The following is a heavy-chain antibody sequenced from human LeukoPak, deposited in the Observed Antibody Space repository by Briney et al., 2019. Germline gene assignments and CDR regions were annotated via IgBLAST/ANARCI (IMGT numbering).Heavy chain of an antibody. CDR3: ARAYYRGSYYYYGMDV. CDR2: INHSGST. V-gene: IGHV4-34*01. D-gene: IGHD5-12*01. Sequence: PSETLSLTCAVYGGSFSGYYWGWIRQPPGKGLEWIGEINHSGSTNYNPSLKSRVTISVDTSKNQFSLKLSSVTAADTAVYYCARAYYRGSYYYYGMDVWGQGTTVTVSS. CDR1: GGSFSGYY. J-gene: IGHJ6*02.